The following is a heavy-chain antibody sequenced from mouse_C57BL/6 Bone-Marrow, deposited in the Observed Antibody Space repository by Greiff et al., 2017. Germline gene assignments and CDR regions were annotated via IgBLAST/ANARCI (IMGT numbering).Heavy chain of an antibody. CDR3: ARSIYYYGSSYGGFDY. CDR2: IDPSDSYT. CDR1: GYTFTSYW. Sequence: VQLQQPGAELVMPGASVKLSCKASGYTFTSYWMHWVKQRPGQGLEWIGEIDPSDSYTNYNQKFKGKSTLTVDTSSSTAYMQLSSLTSEDSAVYYCARSIYYYGSSYGGFDYWGQGTTLTVSS. V-gene: IGHV1-69*01. D-gene: IGHD1-1*01. J-gene: IGHJ2*01.